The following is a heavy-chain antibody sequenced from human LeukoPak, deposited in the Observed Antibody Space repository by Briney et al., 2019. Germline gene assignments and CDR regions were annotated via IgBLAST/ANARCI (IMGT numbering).Heavy chain of an antibody. J-gene: IGHJ6*03. CDR2: IIPIFGTA. CDR1: GYTFTTYG. CDR3: ARVRQQLSRKYYYYYMDV. Sequence: AASVKVSCKASGYTFTTYGISWVRQAPGQGLEWMGGIIPIFGTANYAQKFQGRVTITADKSTSTAYMELSSLRSEDTAVYYCARVRQQLSRKYYYYYMDVWGKGTTVTVSS. V-gene: IGHV1-69*06. D-gene: IGHD6-13*01.